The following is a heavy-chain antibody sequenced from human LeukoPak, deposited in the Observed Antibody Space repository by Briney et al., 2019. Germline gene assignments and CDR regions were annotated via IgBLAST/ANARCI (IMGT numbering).Heavy chain of an antibody. J-gene: IGHJ4*02. Sequence: GGSLRLSCAASGFTFGSYGMHWVRQAPGKGLEWVAVIWYDGSNKYYADSVKGRFTISRDNSKNTLYLQMNSLRAEDTAVYYCARSGANDGGVLDYWGQGTLVTVSS. CDR3: ARSGANDGGVLDY. CDR2: IWYDGSNK. D-gene: IGHD2-8*02. CDR1: GFTFGSYG. V-gene: IGHV3-33*01.